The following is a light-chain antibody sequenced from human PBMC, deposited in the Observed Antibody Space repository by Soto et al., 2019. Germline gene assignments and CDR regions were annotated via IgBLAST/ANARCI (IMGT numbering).Light chain of an antibody. J-gene: IGKJ5*01. CDR1: QSVNRY. Sequence: IGSEKFTATLSLSQSDRTTLSCSASQSVNRYLSWYQQNPGRAPRLLIYDVSTRATGIPARFSGSGSGTDFTLTFTSLEPEDFAVYSCQQRSDLLITFGQGTRLEIK. V-gene: IGKV3-11*01. CDR3: QQRSDLLIT. CDR2: DVS.